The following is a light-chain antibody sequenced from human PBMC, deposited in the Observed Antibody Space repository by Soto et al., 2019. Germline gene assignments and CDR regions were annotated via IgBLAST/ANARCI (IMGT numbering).Light chain of an antibody. V-gene: IGLV2-14*01. CDR2: DVS. J-gene: IGLJ1*01. CDR1: SSDVGGYNY. CDR3: SSYTSSIPLYV. Sequence: QSALTRPASVSGSPGQSITISCTGTSSDVGGYNYVSWYQQHPGKAPKLMIYDVSNRPSGVSNRFSGSKSGNTASLTISGLQAEDEADYYCSSYTSSIPLYVFGTGTKVTVL.